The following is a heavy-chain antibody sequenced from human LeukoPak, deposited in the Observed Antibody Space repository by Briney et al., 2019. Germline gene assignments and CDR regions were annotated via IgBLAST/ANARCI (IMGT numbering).Heavy chain of an antibody. CDR3: AREGVAAAGAFDN. CDR1: GFTVGASY. Sequence: GGSLRLSCAVSGFTVGASYMSWVRQAPGKGLEWVSVIYSGDKTGYADSVKGRFTISSDNSKNTLYLQMSSLRVEDTAVYYCAREGVAAAGAFDNWGQGTLVTVSA. D-gene: IGHD6-13*01. V-gene: IGHV3-66*01. J-gene: IGHJ4*02. CDR2: IYSGDKT.